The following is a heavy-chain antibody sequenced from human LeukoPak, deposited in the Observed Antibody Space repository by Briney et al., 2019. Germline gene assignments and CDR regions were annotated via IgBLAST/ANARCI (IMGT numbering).Heavy chain of an antibody. Sequence: PGGSLRLSCAASGFTFDDYAMHWVRHAPGKGLEWVSGISWNSGSMCYADSVKGRFTLSRDNAKNSLYLQMNSLRAEDTALYYCAKDINYETSQGMDVWGQGTTVTVSS. J-gene: IGHJ6*02. CDR2: ISWNSGSM. CDR3: AKDINYETSQGMDV. D-gene: IGHD3-16*01. V-gene: IGHV3-9*01. CDR1: GFTFDDYA.